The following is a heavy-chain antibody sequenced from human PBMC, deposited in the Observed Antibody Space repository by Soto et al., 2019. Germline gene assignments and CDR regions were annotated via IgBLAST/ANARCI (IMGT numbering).Heavy chain of an antibody. J-gene: IGHJ5*02. V-gene: IGHV4-30-4*01. CDR3: ARVGTMVRSHWFDP. D-gene: IGHD3-10*01. Sequence: QVQLQESGPGLVKPSQTLSLTCTVSGGSITSGDYYWSWIRQPPGKGLEWIGYIYYSGSTYYNPSLKTRLTISVDTSKNQFSLRLSSVTAADTAVYYCARVGTMVRSHWFDPWGQGTLVTVSS. CDR2: IYYSGST. CDR1: GGSITSGDYY.